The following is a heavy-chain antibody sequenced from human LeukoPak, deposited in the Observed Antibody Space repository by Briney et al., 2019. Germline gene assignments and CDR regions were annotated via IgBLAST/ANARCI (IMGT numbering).Heavy chain of an antibody. V-gene: IGHV1-18*01. Sequence: ASVKVSCKASGNTFTSCGISWVRQAPGQGLEWMGWISAYNGNTNYAQKLQGRVTMTTDTSTSTAYMELRSLRSDDTAVYYCARGVYYDYIWGSSGYYYYMDVWGKGTTVTVSS. CDR1: GNTFTSCG. CDR2: ISAYNGNT. J-gene: IGHJ6*03. D-gene: IGHD3-16*01. CDR3: ARGVYYDYIWGSSGYYYYMDV.